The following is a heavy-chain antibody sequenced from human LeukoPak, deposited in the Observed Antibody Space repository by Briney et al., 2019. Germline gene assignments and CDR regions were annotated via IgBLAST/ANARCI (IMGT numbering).Heavy chain of an antibody. Sequence: ASVKVSCKASGYTFTGYYMHWVRQATGQGLEWMGWINPNSGGTNYAQKFQGRVTMTRDTSISTAYMELSRLRSDDTAVYYCARSSLGGYDYVYFDYWGQGTLVTVSS. CDR1: GYTFTGYY. D-gene: IGHD5-12*01. V-gene: IGHV1-2*02. CDR3: ARSSLGGYDYVYFDY. J-gene: IGHJ4*02. CDR2: INPNSGGT.